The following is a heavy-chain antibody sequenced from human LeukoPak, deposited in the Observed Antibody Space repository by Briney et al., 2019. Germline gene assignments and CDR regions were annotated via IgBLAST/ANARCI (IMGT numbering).Heavy chain of an antibody. V-gene: IGHV3-23*01. Sequence: GGSLRLSCAASGFTFNSYAMSWVRQAPGKGLEWVSVISGSGGSTYYADSVKGRFTISRDNSKNTLYLQMNSLRAEDTAVYYCANTADYYDDPDDAFDIWGQGTMVTVSS. CDR3: ANTADYYDDPDDAFDI. CDR1: GFTFNSYA. J-gene: IGHJ3*02. D-gene: IGHD3-22*01. CDR2: ISGSGGST.